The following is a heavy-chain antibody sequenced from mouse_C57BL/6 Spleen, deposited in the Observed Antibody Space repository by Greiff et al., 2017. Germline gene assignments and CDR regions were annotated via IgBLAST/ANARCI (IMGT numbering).Heavy chain of an antibody. CDR1: GYAFSSSW. V-gene: IGHV1-82*01. CDR3: ATYYDCEGWFAY. Sequence: QVQLQQSGPELVKPGASVKISCKASGYAFSSSWMNWVKQRPGKGLEWIGRIYPGDGDTKYNGKFKGKATLTADKSSSTAYMQLSSLTSEDSAVXFCATYYDCEGWFAYWGQGTLVTVSA. J-gene: IGHJ3*01. CDR2: IYPGDGDT. D-gene: IGHD2-4*01.